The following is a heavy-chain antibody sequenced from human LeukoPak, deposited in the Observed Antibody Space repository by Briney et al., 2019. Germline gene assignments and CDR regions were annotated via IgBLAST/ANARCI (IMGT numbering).Heavy chain of an antibody. CDR2: ISGSGGRT. D-gene: IGHD3-22*01. CDR1: GFTFSSCA. CDR3: ANKDYDSSGYYY. Sequence: GGSLRLSCAASGFTFSSCAMSWVRQAPGKGLEWVSGISGSGGRTYYADSVKGRFTISRDNSKNTLYLQMNSLRAEDTAVYYCANKDYDSSGYYYWGQGTLVTVSS. V-gene: IGHV3-23*01. J-gene: IGHJ4*02.